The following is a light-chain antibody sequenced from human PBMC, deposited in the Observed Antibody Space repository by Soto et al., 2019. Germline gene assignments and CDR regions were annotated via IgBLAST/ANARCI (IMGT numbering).Light chain of an antibody. Sequence: QSALTLPASVSGSPGQSITISCTGTSSDVGGYDYVSWYQQHPGKAPKLMIYEVSNRPSGVSNRFSGSKSGNTASLTISGLQAEDETDYYCSSYTNSSTFVFGTGTKVTVL. CDR1: SSDVGGYDY. CDR3: SSYTNSSTFV. J-gene: IGLJ1*01. V-gene: IGLV2-14*01. CDR2: EVS.